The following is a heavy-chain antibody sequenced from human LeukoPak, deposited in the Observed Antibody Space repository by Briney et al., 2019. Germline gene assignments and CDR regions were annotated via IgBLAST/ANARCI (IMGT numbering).Heavy chain of an antibody. CDR3: ARGGGSITMTH. CDR1: GFTFNSYE. Sequence: GGSLRLSCAASGFTFNSYEMIWVRQAPGKGLEWVSSISGSGRTIYIADSVKGRFNISRDSAKNSLYLHMNTLRVEDTALYYCARGGGSITMTHWGQGTLVTVSS. CDR2: ISGSGRTI. D-gene: IGHD3-22*01. J-gene: IGHJ4*02. V-gene: IGHV3-48*03.